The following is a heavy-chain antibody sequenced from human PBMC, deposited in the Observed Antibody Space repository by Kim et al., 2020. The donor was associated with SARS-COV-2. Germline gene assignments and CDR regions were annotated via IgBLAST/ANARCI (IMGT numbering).Heavy chain of an antibody. V-gene: IGHV4-34*01. CDR2: INHSGST. J-gene: IGHJ6*03. CDR3: AGVRASSSWYPYYYYMDV. CDR1: GGSFSGYY. Sequence: SETLSLTCAVYGGSFSGYYWSWIRQPPGKGLEWIGEINHSGSTNYNPSLKSRVTIAVDTSMNQFSLKLSSVTAADPAVYYCAGVRASSSWYPYYYYMDVWGKGTTVTVSS. D-gene: IGHD6-13*01.